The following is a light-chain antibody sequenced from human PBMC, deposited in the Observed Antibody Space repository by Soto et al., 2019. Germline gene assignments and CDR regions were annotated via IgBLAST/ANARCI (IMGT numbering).Light chain of an antibody. CDR1: SSDVGGYNY. J-gene: IGLJ1*01. CDR2: EVS. V-gene: IGLV2-8*01. Sequence: SVLTQPASVSGSPGQSITISCTGTSSDVGGYNYVSWYQQHPGKAPKLMIYEVSQRPSGVPDRFSGSKSGNTASLTVSGLQTEDEADYYCSAYAGSNNFVFGSGTKVTVL. CDR3: SAYAGSNNFV.